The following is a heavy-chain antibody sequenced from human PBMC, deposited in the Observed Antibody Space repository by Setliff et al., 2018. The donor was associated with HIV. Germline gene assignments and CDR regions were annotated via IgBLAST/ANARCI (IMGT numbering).Heavy chain of an antibody. CDR3: ARDHNSGTLHAFDL. CDR2: IYFSGNT. D-gene: IGHD1-26*01. J-gene: IGHJ3*01. Sequence: PSETLSLTCTVSGGSISSSRYYWGWIRQPPGKGLEWIASIYFSGNTRYNPSLKSRVTISLDTSKKHFSLDLYSVTAADTAVYYCARDHNSGTLHAFDLWGQGTKVTVS. V-gene: IGHV4-39*07. CDR1: GGSISSSRYY.